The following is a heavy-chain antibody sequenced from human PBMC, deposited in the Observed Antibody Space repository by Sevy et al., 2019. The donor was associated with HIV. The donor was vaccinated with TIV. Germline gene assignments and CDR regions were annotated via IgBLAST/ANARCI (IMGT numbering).Heavy chain of an antibody. CDR1: GFTFSTYT. Sequence: GGSLRLSCAVSGFTFSTYTMNWVRQAPGKGLEWVSSISGFSSYIYYADSVKGQFTISKDNAKNSLYQQMNSLRAEDTTVYYCAGDGCCTSTSCLLYFDYWGQGTLVTVSS. D-gene: IGHD2-2*01. V-gene: IGHV3-21*01. CDR3: AGDGCCTSTSCLLYFDY. CDR2: ISGFSSYI. J-gene: IGHJ4*01.